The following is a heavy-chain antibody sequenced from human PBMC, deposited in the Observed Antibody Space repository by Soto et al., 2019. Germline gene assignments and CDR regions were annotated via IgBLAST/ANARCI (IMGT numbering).Heavy chain of an antibody. CDR3: ARASYSSRILPIGFFDY. V-gene: IGHV3-7*01. CDR1: GFTFSSYW. J-gene: IGHJ4*02. Sequence: GGSLRLSCAASGFTFSSYWMSWVRQAPGKGLEWVANIKQDGSEKYYVDSVKGRFTISRDNAKNSLYLQMNSLRAEDTAVYYCARASYSSRILPIGFFDYWGQGTLVTVSS. CDR2: IKQDGSEK. D-gene: IGHD6-13*01.